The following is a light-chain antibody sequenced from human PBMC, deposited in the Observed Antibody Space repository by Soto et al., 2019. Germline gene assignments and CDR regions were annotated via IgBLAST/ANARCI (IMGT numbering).Light chain of an antibody. CDR2: KAS. CDR3: QQYESYWT. J-gene: IGKJ1*01. CDR1: QSISSW. V-gene: IGKV1-5*03. Sequence: DIQMTQSPSTLSASVGDRVTITCRASQSISSWLAWYQQKPGKVPKLLIYKASSLESGVPSRFSGSGFGTEFTLTISSPQPDDFATYYCQQYESYWTFGQGTKVDIK.